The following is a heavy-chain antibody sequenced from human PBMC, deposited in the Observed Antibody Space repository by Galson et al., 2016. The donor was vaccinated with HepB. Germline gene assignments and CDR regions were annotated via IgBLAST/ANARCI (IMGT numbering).Heavy chain of an antibody. Sequence: SLRLSCAASGFSFNTYWMSWVRQPPGKGLEWVAAISHDDISKYHTDSVKGRFTISRDNSGNTVDLQMNSLRAEDTAVYYCARAAHSSGYCDVFDIWGQGTKVTASS. J-gene: IGHJ3*02. V-gene: IGHV3-30-3*01. D-gene: IGHD3-22*01. CDR2: ISHDDISK. CDR1: GFSFNTYW. CDR3: ARAAHSSGYCDVFDI.